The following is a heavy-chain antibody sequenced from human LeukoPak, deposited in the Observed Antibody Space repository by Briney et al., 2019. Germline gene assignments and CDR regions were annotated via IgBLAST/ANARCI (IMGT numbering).Heavy chain of an antibody. CDR3: VKVSSNYYGSGSFQTLDY. CDR2: ITGGGGST. J-gene: IGHJ4*02. Sequence: GGSLRLSCAASGFTFSTNAMSWVRQAPGKGLEWVSGITGGGGSTYYADSVKGRFTISRDNPKNTVDLQMNSLRAEDTAVYYCVKVSSNYYGSGSFQTLDYWGQGTLVTVSS. CDR1: GFTFSTNA. V-gene: IGHV3-23*01. D-gene: IGHD3-10*01.